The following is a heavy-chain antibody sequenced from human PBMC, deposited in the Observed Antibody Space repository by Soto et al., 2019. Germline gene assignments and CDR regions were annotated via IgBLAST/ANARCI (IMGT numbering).Heavy chain of an antibody. CDR2: IRPSGGRT. V-gene: IGHV1-46*01. D-gene: IGHD5-18*01. CDR3: ATDPNESYYFDY. CDR1: GYTFTNYY. Sequence: QVHLVQSGAEVKKPGASVKVSCKASGYTFTNYYIHWVRQAPGQGLEWLGIIRPSGGRTEYAQRFQGRVTMTRDTSTSTVYMELTSLTSEDTAVYYCATDPNESYYFDYWGQGTLVTVSS. J-gene: IGHJ4*02.